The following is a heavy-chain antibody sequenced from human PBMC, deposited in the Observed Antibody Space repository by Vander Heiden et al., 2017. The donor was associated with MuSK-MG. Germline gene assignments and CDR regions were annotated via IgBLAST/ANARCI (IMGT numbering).Heavy chain of an antibody. CDR3: ARAYCSSTSCRFDP. D-gene: IGHD2-2*01. CDR2: MNPNSGNT. CDR1: GYTLPIYD. V-gene: IGHV1-8*01. J-gene: IGHJ5*02. Sequence: QVQLVQSGAEGKKPGASVKVSCKASGYTLPIYDIHWVRQATGQGLEWMGWMNPNSGNTGYAQKFQGRVTMTRNTSISTAYMELSSLTSEDTAVYFCARAYCSSTSCRFDPWGQGTLVTVSS.